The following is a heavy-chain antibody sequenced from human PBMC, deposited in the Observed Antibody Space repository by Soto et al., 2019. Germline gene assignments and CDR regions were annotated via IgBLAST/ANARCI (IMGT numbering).Heavy chain of an antibody. CDR1: GYTLTELS. Sequence: ASVKVSCKVSGYTLTELSMHWVRQAPGKGLEWMGGFDPEDGETIYAQKFQGRVTMTEDTSTDTAYMELSSLRSEDTAVYYCATGQVDCSGGSCYSTDAFDIWGQGTMVTVSS. CDR2: FDPEDGET. J-gene: IGHJ3*02. CDR3: ATGQVDCSGGSCYSTDAFDI. V-gene: IGHV1-24*01. D-gene: IGHD2-15*01.